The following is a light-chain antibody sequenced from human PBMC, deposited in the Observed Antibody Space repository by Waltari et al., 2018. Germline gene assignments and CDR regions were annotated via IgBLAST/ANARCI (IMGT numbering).Light chain of an antibody. CDR3: QHYYSPPWT. CDR1: QSVLYSSNNKNY. Sequence: DIVMTQSPDSLAVSLGERATINCKSSQSVLYSSNNKNYLAWYQQKPGKPPKLLIYWASTRESGVPDRFSGNVSGTDFTLTISSLQAEDVAVYYCQHYYSPPWTFGQGTKVEIK. CDR2: WAS. V-gene: IGKV4-1*01. J-gene: IGKJ1*01.